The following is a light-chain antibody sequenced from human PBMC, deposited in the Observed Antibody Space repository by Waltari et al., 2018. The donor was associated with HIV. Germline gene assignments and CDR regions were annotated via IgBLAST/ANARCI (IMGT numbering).Light chain of an antibody. CDR3: QSHDSSLSGYV. V-gene: IGLV1-40*01. CDR1: SSNIGAGYT. Sequence: QSVLTQPPSVSGAPGQRVTISCTGSSSNIGAGYTVHWYQQLPGTAPKLLIYGNSNRPSGVPDRFSGSKSGTSASLAITGLQAEDEADYYCQSHDSSLSGYVFGTGTKVTVL. J-gene: IGLJ1*01. CDR2: GNS.